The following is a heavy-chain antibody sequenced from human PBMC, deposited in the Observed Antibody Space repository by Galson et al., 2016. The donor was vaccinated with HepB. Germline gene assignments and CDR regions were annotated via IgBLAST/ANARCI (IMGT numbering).Heavy chain of an antibody. Sequence: SLRLSCAASGFISRDYDMSWIRQAPGKGLEWLSDIRSGGNIIYYADSVKGRFTISRDDAKNSVYLQMSSLRAEDTAIYYCAMGYSSGWHRNIDYWGQGTLVTVSS. CDR3: AMGYSSGWHRNIDY. D-gene: IGHD6-25*01. CDR1: GFISRDYD. J-gene: IGHJ4*02. CDR2: IRSGGNII. V-gene: IGHV3-11*04.